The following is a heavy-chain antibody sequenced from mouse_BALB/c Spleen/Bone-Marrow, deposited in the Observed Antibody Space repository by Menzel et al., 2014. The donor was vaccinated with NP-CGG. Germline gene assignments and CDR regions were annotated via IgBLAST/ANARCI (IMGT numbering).Heavy chain of an antibody. V-gene: IGHV1S81*02. D-gene: IGHD2-3*01. CDR3: ARGSMILNYFDY. CDR1: GYTFTSYW. Sequence: VQLQQSGAELVKPGASVKLSCKASGYTFTSYWMHWVKQRPGQGLEWIGEINPSNGRTNYNEKFKSKATLTVDKSSSTAYMQLSSLTSEDSAVYYCARGSMILNYFDYWGQGTTLTVSS. J-gene: IGHJ2*01. CDR2: INPSNGRT.